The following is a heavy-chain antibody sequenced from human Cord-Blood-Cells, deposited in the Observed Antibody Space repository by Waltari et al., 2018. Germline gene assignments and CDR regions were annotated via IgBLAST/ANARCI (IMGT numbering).Heavy chain of an antibody. CDR2: IIPILGIA. J-gene: IGHJ3*02. Sequence: QVQLVQSGAEVKKPGSSVKVSCKASGGTFSSYAISWVRQAPGQGLEWMGRIIPILGIANYAQKFQGRVTITADKSTSTAYMELSSLRSEDTAVYYCAREQNKQPHSGGIDAFDIWGQGTMVTVSS. D-gene: IGHD3-16*01. V-gene: IGHV1-69*09. CDR3: AREQNKQPHSGGIDAFDI. CDR1: GGTFSSYA.